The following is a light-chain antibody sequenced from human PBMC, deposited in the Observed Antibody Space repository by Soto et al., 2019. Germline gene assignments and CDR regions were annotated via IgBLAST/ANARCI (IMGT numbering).Light chain of an antibody. CDR2: SNN. CDR3: AAWDDSLRGRV. Sequence: QSVLTQPPSASGTPGQRVTISCSGSSSNIGSNYVYWYQQLPGTAPKLLIYSNNPRPSGVPDRFSGSKSGTSASLAISGLRSEDEADYYCAAWDDSLRGRVFGGGTKLTVL. CDR1: SSNIGSNY. J-gene: IGLJ2*01. V-gene: IGLV1-47*01.